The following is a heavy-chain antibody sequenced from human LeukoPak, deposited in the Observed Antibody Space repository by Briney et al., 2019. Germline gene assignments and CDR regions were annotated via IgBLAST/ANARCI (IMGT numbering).Heavy chain of an antibody. D-gene: IGHD4-11*01. J-gene: IGHJ4*02. CDR3: ARGDYSNYV. CDR1: GGSISSYY. V-gene: IGHV4-59*08. Sequence: SETLSLTCTVSGGSISSYYWSWIRQPPGKGLEWIGYIYYSGSTNYNPSLKSRVTISVDTSKNQFSLKLSSVTAADTAVYYCARGDYSNYVWGQGTLVTVSS. CDR2: IYYSGST.